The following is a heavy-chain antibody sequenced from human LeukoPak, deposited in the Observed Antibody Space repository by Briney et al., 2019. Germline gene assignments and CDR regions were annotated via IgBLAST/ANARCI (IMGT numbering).Heavy chain of an antibody. CDR1: GFTFSSYA. CDR3: ASGLGNY. CDR2: ISYDGSNK. V-gene: IGHV3-30*04. J-gene: IGHJ4*02. Sequence: GGSLRLSCAASGFTFSSYAMHWVRQAPGKGLEWVAVISYDGSNKYYADSVKGRFTISRDNSKNTLYLQMNSLRAEDTALYYCASGLGNYWGQGTLVTVSS. D-gene: IGHD7-27*01.